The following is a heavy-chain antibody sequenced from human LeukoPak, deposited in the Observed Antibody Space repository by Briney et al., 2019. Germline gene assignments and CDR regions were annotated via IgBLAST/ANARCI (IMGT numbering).Heavy chain of an antibody. J-gene: IGHJ5*02. D-gene: IGHD3-10*01. CDR1: GGSISSGGYH. CDR2: IYYSGST. V-gene: IGHV4-31*03. CDR3: ARSFSGSYYNVGLDWFDP. Sequence: SQTLSLTCTVSGGSISSGGYHWSWIRQHPGKGLEWIGYIYYSGSTYYNPSLKSRVTISVDTSKNQFSLKLSSVTAADTAVYYCARSFSGSYYNVGLDWFDPWGQGTLVTVSS.